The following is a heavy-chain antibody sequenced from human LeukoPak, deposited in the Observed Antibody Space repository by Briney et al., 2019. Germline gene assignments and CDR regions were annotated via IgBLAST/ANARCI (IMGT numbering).Heavy chain of an antibody. D-gene: IGHD2-15*01. J-gene: IGHJ4*02. Sequence: PSETLSLTCTVSGASISSANHYWGWIRQPPGKRLEWIGNIYYSGTTFYNPSLNGRVTISIDTSKNRFSLKLKSVTAADTGVYYCERRTAAAGIDYWGQGILVAVSS. CDR2: IYYSGTT. CDR3: ERRTAAAGIDY. CDR1: GASISSANHY. V-gene: IGHV4-39*01.